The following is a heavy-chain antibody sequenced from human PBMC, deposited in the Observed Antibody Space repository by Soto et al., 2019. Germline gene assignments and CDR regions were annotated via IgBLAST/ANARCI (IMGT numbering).Heavy chain of an antibody. CDR1: SGSISSSNW. CDR2: IYHSGST. CDR3: ARVVAGYPGDSVSWAFDY. J-gene: IGHJ4*02. V-gene: IGHV4-4*02. Sequence: SETLSLTCAVSSGSISSSNWWSWVRQPPGKGLEWIGEIYHSGSTNYNPSLKSRVTISVDKSKNQFSLKLSSVTAADTAVYYCARVVAGYPGDSVSWAFDYWGQGTLVTVSS. D-gene: IGHD6-19*01.